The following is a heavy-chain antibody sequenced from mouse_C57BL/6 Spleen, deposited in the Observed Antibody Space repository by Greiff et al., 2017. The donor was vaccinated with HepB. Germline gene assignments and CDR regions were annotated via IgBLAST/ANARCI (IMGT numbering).Heavy chain of an antibody. CDR3: ARLLYGSSYRFAY. V-gene: IGHV1-50*01. D-gene: IGHD1-1*01. CDR1: GYTFTSYW. CDR2: IDPSDSYT. J-gene: IGHJ3*01. Sequence: QVQLQQPGAELVKPGASVKLSCKASGYTFTSYWMQWVKQRPGQGLEWIGEIDPSDSYTNYNQKFKGKATLTVDTSSSTAYMQRSSLTSEDSAVYYCARLLYGSSYRFAYWGQGTLVTVSA.